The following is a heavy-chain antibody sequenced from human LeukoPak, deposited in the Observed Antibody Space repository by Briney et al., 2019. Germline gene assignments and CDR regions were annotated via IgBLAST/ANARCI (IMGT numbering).Heavy chain of an antibody. D-gene: IGHD3-10*01. CDR3: AKHRVRPPGSGAVDY. Sequence: PGGSLRLSCAASGFTFSSYAMSWVRQAPGKGLEWVSAISGSGNSTYYADSVEGRFTISRDNSKITLFLQINSLRAEDTAVYYCAKHRVRPPGSGAVDYWGQGTLVTVSS. CDR2: ISGSGNST. V-gene: IGHV3-23*01. CDR1: GFTFSSYA. J-gene: IGHJ4*02.